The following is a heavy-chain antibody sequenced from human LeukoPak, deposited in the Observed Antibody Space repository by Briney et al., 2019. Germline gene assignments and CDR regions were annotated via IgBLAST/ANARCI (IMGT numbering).Heavy chain of an antibody. D-gene: IGHD3-22*01. CDR1: EFTFSSYT. CDR3: AREPSRSAYFDY. Sequence: GGSLRLSCAASEFTFSSYTMHWVRQAPGKGLEWVELISYDGSNKYYADSVKGRFTISRDNSKNTLYLQMNSLRAEDTAMYYCAREPSRSAYFDYWGQGTLVTVSS. J-gene: IGHJ4*02. CDR2: ISYDGSNK. V-gene: IGHV3-30-3*01.